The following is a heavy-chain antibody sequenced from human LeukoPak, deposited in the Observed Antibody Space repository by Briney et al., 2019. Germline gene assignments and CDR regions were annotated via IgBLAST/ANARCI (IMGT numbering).Heavy chain of an antibody. CDR3: ARTAAAGRGYYYYGMDV. Sequence: PGRSLRLSCAASGFTFSSYAMRWVRQAPGKGLEWVAVISYDGSKKYYADSVKGRFTISRDDSKNTLYLQMNSLRADDTAVYYCARTAAAGRGYYYYGMDVWGQGTTVTVSS. CDR2: ISYDGSKK. J-gene: IGHJ6*02. V-gene: IGHV3-30*04. CDR1: GFTFSSYA. D-gene: IGHD6-13*01.